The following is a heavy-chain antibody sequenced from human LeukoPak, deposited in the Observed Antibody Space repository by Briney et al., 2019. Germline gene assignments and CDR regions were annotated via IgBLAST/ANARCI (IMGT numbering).Heavy chain of an antibody. Sequence: PGGPLRLSCAVSGITLSNYGMSWVRQAPGKGLERVAGISGGAGGTTYADSVKGRFTISRDNNKTTLFLQMNSLRAEDTAVYFCAKRGVVIRVILVGFYKEAYYFDSWGQGALVTVSS. D-gene: IGHD3-22*01. J-gene: IGHJ4*02. CDR1: GITLSNYG. CDR2: ISGGAGGT. V-gene: IGHV3-23*01. CDR3: AKRGVVIRVILVGFYKEAYYFDS.